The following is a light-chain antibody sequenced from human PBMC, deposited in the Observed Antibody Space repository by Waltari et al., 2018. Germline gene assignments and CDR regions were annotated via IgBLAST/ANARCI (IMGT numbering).Light chain of an antibody. CDR2: QAS. CDR1: QTLNTW. J-gene: IGKJ4*01. V-gene: IGKV1-5*03. Sequence: DIQMTQSASTLSASVGDRVTITCRASQTLNTWLAWYQQKPGNAPKLLIYQASTLQSAVPSRFSGSGSGTEFTLTISSLQPDDYATYYCQQYNAYPLTFGGGTKVEI. CDR3: QQYNAYPLT.